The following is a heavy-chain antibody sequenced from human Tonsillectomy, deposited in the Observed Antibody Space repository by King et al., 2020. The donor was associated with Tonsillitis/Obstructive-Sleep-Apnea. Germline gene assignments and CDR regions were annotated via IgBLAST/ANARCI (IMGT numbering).Heavy chain of an antibody. J-gene: IGHJ2*01. CDR3: PIPSGVKCSSTSCYSWHFVV. D-gene: IGHD2-2*01. V-gene: IGHV3-30*04. Sequence: QLVQSGRGVVQPGRSLRLSCAASGFSFSSYSMHWVRQAPGKGLEWVAVISYDGSNKYFADSVKGRFTISRDNSKNTLYLQMNSLRAEDTAVYYCPIPSGVKCSSTSCYSWHFVVWGGGTLVTVSS. CDR1: GFSFSSYS. CDR2: ISYDGSNK.